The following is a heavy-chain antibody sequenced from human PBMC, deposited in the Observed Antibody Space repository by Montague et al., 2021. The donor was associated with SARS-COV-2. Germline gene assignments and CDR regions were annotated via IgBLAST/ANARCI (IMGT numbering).Heavy chain of an antibody. D-gene: IGHD6-13*01. Sequence: PALVKPTQTLTLTCTFSGSSLSTSGVGVGWIRQPPGKALEWLALXYWDDDKRYSPSLKSRLTIPKDPSKNQVVLAMTNMDPVDTATYYCAHRDSGRIAAAGFDYWGQGTLVTVSS. V-gene: IGHV2-5*02. CDR3: AHRDSGRIAAAGFDY. CDR2: XYWDDDK. CDR1: GSSLSTSGVG. J-gene: IGHJ4*02.